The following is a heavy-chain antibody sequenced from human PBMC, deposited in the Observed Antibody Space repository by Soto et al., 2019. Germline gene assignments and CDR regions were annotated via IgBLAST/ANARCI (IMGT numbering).Heavy chain of an antibody. D-gene: IGHD2-15*01. CDR3: ARRTEGGPLYKWFYP. CDR1: GGSISSYY. CDR2: ISYSGTT. J-gene: IGHJ5*02. Sequence: PAETLSLTCTVSGGSISSYYWNWIRQFPGKGLEWMGYISYSGTTNYNPSLKSRVTISVDTSNKQISLNLTSVTAADTAVYYCARRTEGGPLYKWFYPWGPGTLVTVSS. V-gene: IGHV4-59*01.